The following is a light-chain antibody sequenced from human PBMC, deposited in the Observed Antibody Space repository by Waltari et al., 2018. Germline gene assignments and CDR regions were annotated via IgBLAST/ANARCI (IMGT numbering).Light chain of an antibody. CDR1: QSVLSSSNNKNY. Sequence: DIVMTQSPDSLAVSLGERATINCMSSQSVLSSSNNKNYLAWYQQKPGQPPKLLIYWASTRESGVPDRFSGGGSGTDFTLTISSLQAEDVAVYYCQQYYGSPLTFGGGTEVEIK. V-gene: IGKV4-1*01. CDR3: QQYYGSPLT. J-gene: IGKJ4*01. CDR2: WAS.